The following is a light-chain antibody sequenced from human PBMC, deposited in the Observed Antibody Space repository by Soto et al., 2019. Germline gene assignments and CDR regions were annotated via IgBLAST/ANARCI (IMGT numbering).Light chain of an antibody. Sequence: EIVLTQSPGPLSLSPGERATLSCRASQSLSSSDLAWYQNKPGQAPRLLIYGASSRATGIPNRFSGSGSGTDFTLTITRLEPEDYAVYYCQQYGSSPRTFGQGTKVEIK. CDR1: QSLSSSD. CDR2: GAS. CDR3: QQYGSSPRT. V-gene: IGKV3-20*01. J-gene: IGKJ1*01.